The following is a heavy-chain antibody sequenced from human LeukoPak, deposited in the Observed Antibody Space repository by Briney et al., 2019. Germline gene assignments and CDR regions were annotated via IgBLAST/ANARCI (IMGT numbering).Heavy chain of an antibody. J-gene: IGHJ4*02. CDR3: ASSGTYYIECLGY. CDR2: MSGDNKYI. CDR1: GFTFSDYY. D-gene: IGHD3-10*01. Sequence: GGSLRLSCTASGFTFSDYYMSWIRQAPGKGLEWVAYMSGDNKYIRYADSVKGRFTISRDNARNSLYLQMNSLRTDDTAVYYCASSGTYYIECLGYWGQGTLVTVSS. V-gene: IGHV3-11*03.